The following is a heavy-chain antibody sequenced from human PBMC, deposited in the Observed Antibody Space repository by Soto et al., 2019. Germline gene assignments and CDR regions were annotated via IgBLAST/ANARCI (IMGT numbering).Heavy chain of an antibody. CDR1: GYTFTGYY. CDR2: INPNSGGT. D-gene: IGHD2-2*01. V-gene: IGHV1-2*04. Sequence: ASVKVSCKASGYTFTGYYMHWVRQAPGQGLEWMGWINPNSGGTNYAQKFQGWVTMTRDTSISTAYMGLSRLRSDDTAVYYCARVGPRDCSSTSCDYYYYGMDVWGQGTTVTVSS. CDR3: ARVGPRDCSSTSCDYYYYGMDV. J-gene: IGHJ6*02.